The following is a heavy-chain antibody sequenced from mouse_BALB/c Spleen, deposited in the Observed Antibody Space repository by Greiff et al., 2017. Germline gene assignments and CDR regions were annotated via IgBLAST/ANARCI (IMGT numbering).Heavy chain of an antibody. V-gene: IGHV14-4*02. Sequence: VQLKQSGAELVRSGASVKLSCTASGFNIKDYYMHWVKQRPEQGLEWIGWIDPENGDTEYAPKFQGKATMTADTSSNTAYLQLSSLTSEDTAVYYCNARGSSSYYFDYWGQGTTLTVSS. CDR3: NARGSSSYYFDY. CDR1: GFNIKDYY. J-gene: IGHJ2*01. CDR2: IDPENGDT. D-gene: IGHD1-1*01.